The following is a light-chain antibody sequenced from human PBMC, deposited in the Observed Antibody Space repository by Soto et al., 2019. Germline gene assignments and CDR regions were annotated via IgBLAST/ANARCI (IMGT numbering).Light chain of an antibody. Sequence: QSALTQPASVSGSPGQSITISCTGTSSDIGNYNYVTWFQQRPGEPPKFIIYDATNRPSGVSYRFSGSKSANTASLTISGLQAEGEADYYCSSYRSTNTLVFGGGTKLTVL. CDR3: SSYRSTNTLV. CDR2: DAT. J-gene: IGLJ2*01. V-gene: IGLV2-14*01. CDR1: SSDIGNYNY.